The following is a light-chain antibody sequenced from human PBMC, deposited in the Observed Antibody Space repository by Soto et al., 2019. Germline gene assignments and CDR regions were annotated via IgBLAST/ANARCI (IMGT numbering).Light chain of an antibody. CDR2: GAS. V-gene: IGKV1-5*01. CDR1: QSVGTW. J-gene: IGKJ1*01. CDR3: QLYNRNPWR. Sequence: DIQMTQSPSTLSASVGGRVTITCRASQSVGTWVAWYQQKPGKAPKLLIYGASNLESGVPSRFSGSGSVTEFTLTISTLQPDDFATYFCQLYNRNPWRFGPGTKVDIK.